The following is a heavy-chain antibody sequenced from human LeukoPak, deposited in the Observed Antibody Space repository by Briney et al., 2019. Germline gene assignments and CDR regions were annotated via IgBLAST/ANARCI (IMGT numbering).Heavy chain of an antibody. CDR3: ARATGSGYSPGYYYYYMDV. CDR1: GGSISSYY. CDR2: INYSGST. Sequence: PSETLSLTCTVSGGSISSYYWSWIRQPPGKGLEWIGYINYSGSTNYNPSLKSRVTISVDTSKNQFSLKLSSVTAADTAVYYCARATGSGYSPGYYYYYMDVRGKGTTVTVSS. D-gene: IGHD3-10*01. J-gene: IGHJ6*03. V-gene: IGHV4-59*01.